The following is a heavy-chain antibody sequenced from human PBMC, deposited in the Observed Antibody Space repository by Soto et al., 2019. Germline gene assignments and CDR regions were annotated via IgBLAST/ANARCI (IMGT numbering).Heavy chain of an antibody. V-gene: IGHV4-30-2*01. CDR1: GGSISSGGYS. CDR2: IYHSGST. Sequence: SETLSLTCAVSGGSISSGGYSCNWIRQPPGKGLEWIGYIYHSGSTYYNPSLKSRVTISVDTSKNQFSLKLSSVTAADTAVYYCARGYGRNFXYWGQGTLVTVSS. CDR3: ARGYGRNFXY. J-gene: IGHJ4*02. D-gene: IGHD5-18*01.